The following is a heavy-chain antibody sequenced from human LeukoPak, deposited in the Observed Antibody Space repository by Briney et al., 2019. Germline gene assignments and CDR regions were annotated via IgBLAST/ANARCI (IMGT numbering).Heavy chain of an antibody. J-gene: IGHJ4*02. Sequence: PGGSLRLSCAASGFTFSSYAMHWVRQAPGKGLGWVAVISYDGSNKYYADSVKGRFTISRDNSKNTLYLQMNSLRAEDTAVYYCARDPTSGSGSYYRGNIDYWGQGTLVTVSS. CDR1: GFTFSSYA. V-gene: IGHV3-30-3*01. D-gene: IGHD3-10*01. CDR3: ARDPTSGSGSYYRGNIDY. CDR2: ISYDGSNK.